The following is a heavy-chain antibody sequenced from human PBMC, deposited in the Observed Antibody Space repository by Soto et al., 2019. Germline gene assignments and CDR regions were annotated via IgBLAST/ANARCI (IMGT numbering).Heavy chain of an antibody. CDR3: ARRIYSGSYFYYYYGMDV. J-gene: IGHJ6*02. D-gene: IGHD1-26*01. Sequence: KPSETLSLTCTVSGGSISSSSYYWCWIRHPPGKGLEWIGGIYYSGSTYYNPSLKSRVTISVDTSKNQFSLKLSSVTAADTAVYYCARRIYSGSYFYYYYGMDVWGQGTTVTVSS. V-gene: IGHV4-39*01. CDR1: GGSISSSSYY. CDR2: IYYSGST.